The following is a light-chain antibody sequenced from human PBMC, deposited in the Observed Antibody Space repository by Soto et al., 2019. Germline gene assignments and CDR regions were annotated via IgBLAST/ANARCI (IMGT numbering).Light chain of an antibody. J-gene: IGKJ4*01. Sequence: DIQMTQSPSSLSASVGDRVTITCRASQSINSFLNWYQQKPGKAPNLLIYAASTLQSGVPSRFSGSGSGTDFTLTISCLQPEDFATYYCQQSYTTPPLTFGGGTKVEIK. CDR1: QSINSF. CDR2: AAS. CDR3: QQSYTTPPLT. V-gene: IGKV1-39*01.